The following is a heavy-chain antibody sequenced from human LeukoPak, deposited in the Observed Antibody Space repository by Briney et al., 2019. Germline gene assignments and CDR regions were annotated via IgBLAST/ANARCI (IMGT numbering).Heavy chain of an antibody. CDR2: IYYSGST. V-gene: IGHV4-59*08. CDR3: ARLGRLDGYVLDY. CDR1: GGSISSYY. D-gene: IGHD5-24*01. Sequence: PSETLSLTCTVSGGSISSYYWSWIRQPPGKGLEWIGYIYYSGSTNYNPSLKSRVTISVDTSKNQFSLKLSSVTAADTAVYYCARLGRLDGYVLDYWGQGTLVTVSS. J-gene: IGHJ4*02.